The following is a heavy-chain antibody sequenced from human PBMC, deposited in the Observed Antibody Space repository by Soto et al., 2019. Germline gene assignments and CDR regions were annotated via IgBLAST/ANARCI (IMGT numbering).Heavy chain of an antibody. J-gene: IGHJ4*02. CDR2: INHSGST. V-gene: IGHV4-4*02. Sequence: PSETLSLTCAVSGGSISSSNWWSWVRQPPGKGLEWIGEINHSGSTNYNPSLKSRVTISVDTSKNQFSLKLSSVTAADTAVYYCARSLRLVRTRSFDYWGQGTLVTVSS. CDR1: GGSISSSNW. D-gene: IGHD6-6*01. CDR3: ARSLRLVRTRSFDY.